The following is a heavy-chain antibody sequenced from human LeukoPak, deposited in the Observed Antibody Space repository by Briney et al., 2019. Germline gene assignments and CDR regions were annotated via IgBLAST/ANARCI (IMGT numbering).Heavy chain of an antibody. CDR3: ARADGSGSYSLPYYFDY. D-gene: IGHD3-10*01. CDR1: GYTFSSYD. J-gene: IGHJ4*02. Sequence: ASVKVSCKASGYTFSSYDINWVRQATGQGLEWMGWMNPNSGNTGYVQKFQGRVIMTRDTSISTAYMELSSLTSEDTAVYYCARADGSGSYSLPYYFDYWGQGTLVTVSS. CDR2: MNPNSGNT. V-gene: IGHV1-8*01.